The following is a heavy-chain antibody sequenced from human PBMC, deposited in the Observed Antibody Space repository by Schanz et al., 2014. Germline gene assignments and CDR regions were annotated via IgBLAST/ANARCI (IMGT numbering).Heavy chain of an antibody. CDR2: ISSTSSYI. CDR3: ARDSGSSSWYPSDY. J-gene: IGHJ4*02. CDR1: GFTFFGSFA. Sequence: EVQLLESGGGLVQPGGSLRLSCVASGFTFFGSFAMNWVRQAPGKGLEWVSSISSTSSYIFYADSVKGRFTISRDNFKNTLFLQMNSLRAEDTALYYCARDSGSSSWYPSDYWGQGTLVTVSS. V-gene: IGHV3-23*01. D-gene: IGHD6-13*01.